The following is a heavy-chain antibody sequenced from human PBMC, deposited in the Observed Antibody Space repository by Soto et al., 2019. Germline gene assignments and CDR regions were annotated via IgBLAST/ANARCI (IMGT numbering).Heavy chain of an antibody. D-gene: IGHD3-10*01. CDR2: IWYDGSNK. CDR3: ARDRGGSSGSYYRNYYYYGMDV. Sequence: GGSLRLSCAASGFTFSSYGRRWVRQAPGKGLEWVAVIWYDGSNKYYADSVKGRFTISRDNSKNTLYLQMNSLRAEDTAVYYCARDRGGSSGSYYRNYYYYGMDVWGQGTTVTVSS. V-gene: IGHV3-33*01. J-gene: IGHJ6*02. CDR1: GFTFSSYG.